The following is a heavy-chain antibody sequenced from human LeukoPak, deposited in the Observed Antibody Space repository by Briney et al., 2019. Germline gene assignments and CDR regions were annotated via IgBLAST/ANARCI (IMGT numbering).Heavy chain of an antibody. Sequence: GGSLRLSCAAYGFTFSSYWMQWVRQAPGKGMVWVSRINREGGRTIYADSVKGRFTISTDNAKNSLYLQMNSLRAEDTAVYYCAELGITMIGGVWGKGTTVTISS. V-gene: IGHV3-74*01. CDR2: INREGGRT. J-gene: IGHJ6*04. CDR1: GFTFSSYW. D-gene: IGHD3-10*02. CDR3: AELGITMIGGV.